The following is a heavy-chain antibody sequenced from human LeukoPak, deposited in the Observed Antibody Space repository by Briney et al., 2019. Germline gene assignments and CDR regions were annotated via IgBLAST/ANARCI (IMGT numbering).Heavy chain of an antibody. V-gene: IGHV1-2*02. CDR1: GYTFTGYY. D-gene: IGHD2-15*01. CDR2: INPNSGGT. J-gene: IGHJ4*02. CDR3: ARVSPPKSDKTGREFDY. Sequence: ASVKVSFKASGYTFTGYYMHWVRQAPGQGLEWMGWINPNSGGTNYAQKFQGRVTMTRDTSISTAYMELSRLRSDDTAVYYCARVSPPKSDKTGREFDYWGQGTLVTVSS.